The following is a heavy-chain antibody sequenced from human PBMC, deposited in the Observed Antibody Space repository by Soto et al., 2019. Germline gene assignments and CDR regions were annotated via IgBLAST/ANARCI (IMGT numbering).Heavy chain of an antibody. CDR1: GSQSGMARWV. D-gene: IGHD6-19*01. CDR3: ARTTGYSSGWYLDY. J-gene: IGHJ4*02. V-gene: IGHV2-26*01. Sequence: VPWREPGPCLWKPPGTPSLTATAPGSQSGMARWVGSGTRQPPGKPLEWLAHIFSNDENSYSTSLKSRLTISKDTSKSQVVLTMTNMDPVDTATYYCARTTGYSSGWYLDYWGQGTLVTVSS. CDR2: IFSNDEN.